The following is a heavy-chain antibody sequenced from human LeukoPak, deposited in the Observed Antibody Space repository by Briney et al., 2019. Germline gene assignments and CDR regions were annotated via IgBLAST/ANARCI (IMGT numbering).Heavy chain of an antibody. D-gene: IGHD2-2*01. Sequence: GGSLRLSCAASGFTFSNAWMNWVRRAPGKGLEWVGRIKNSADGGTTEYAAPVKGRFTISRDNSKNTLYLQMNSLRAEDTAVYYCATVYSSSPLRPMDVWGQGTTVTVSS. J-gene: IGHJ6*02. CDR1: GFTFSNAW. V-gene: IGHV3-15*07. CDR3: ATVYSSSPLRPMDV. CDR2: IKNSADGGTT.